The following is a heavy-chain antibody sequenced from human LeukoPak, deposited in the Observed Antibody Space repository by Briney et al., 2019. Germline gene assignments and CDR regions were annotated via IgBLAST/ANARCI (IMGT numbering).Heavy chain of an antibody. Sequence: GASVKVSCKASGYTFTRYAINWVRQAPGQGLEWMGWINTNTRNSTYAQDFTGQVVFSLDTSVSTAYLQISSLKAEDTAVYYCARGAFDSRWACDIWGQGTMVTVSS. D-gene: IGHD3-9*01. J-gene: IGHJ3*02. CDR1: GYTFTRYA. V-gene: IGHV7-4-1*02. CDR3: ARGAFDSRWACDI. CDR2: INTNTRNS.